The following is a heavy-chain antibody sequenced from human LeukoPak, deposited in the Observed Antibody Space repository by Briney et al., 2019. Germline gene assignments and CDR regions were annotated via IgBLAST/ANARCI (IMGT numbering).Heavy chain of an antibody. CDR2: ISGSGGST. J-gene: IGHJ6*02. CDR3: ARGEGIAVAGGYYYGMDV. Sequence: GGSLRLSCAASGFTFSSYAMSWVRQAPGKGLEWVSAISGSGGSTYYADSVKGRFTISRDNSKNTLYLQMNSLRAEDTAVYYCARGEGIAVAGGYYYGMDVWGQGTTVTVSS. V-gene: IGHV3-23*01. CDR1: GFTFSSYA. D-gene: IGHD6-19*01.